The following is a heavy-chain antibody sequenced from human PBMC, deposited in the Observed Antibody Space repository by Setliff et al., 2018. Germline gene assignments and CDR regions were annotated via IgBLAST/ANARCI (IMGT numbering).Heavy chain of an antibody. Sequence: SETLSLTCTDSGGSISSRSYYWNWIRQPPGKGPEWIGTVYYSGAAYYNPSLKSRVTISIDTSRVQFSLKLTSVTAADTAVYYCARRESGTMLDVWGMGTTVTVSS. D-gene: IGHD1-7*01. CDR1: GGSISSRSYY. J-gene: IGHJ6*04. CDR3: ARRESGTMLDV. CDR2: VYYSGAA. V-gene: IGHV4-39*01.